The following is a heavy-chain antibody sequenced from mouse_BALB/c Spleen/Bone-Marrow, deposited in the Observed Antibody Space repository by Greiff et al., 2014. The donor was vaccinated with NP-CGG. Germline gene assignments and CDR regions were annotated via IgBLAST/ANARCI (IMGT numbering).Heavy chain of an antibody. J-gene: IGHJ4*01. D-gene: IGHD1-3*01. Sequence: QVHVKQSGPELVKPGASVRISCKASGYTFTSYYVHWVKQRPGQGLEWIGWIYPGNVNTKYNEKFKVKATLTADKSSSTAYMQLSSLTSEDSAVYFYARHKWAMDYWGQGTSVTVSS. CDR1: GYTFTSYY. V-gene: IGHV1S56*01. CDR3: ARHKWAMDY. CDR2: IYPGNVNT.